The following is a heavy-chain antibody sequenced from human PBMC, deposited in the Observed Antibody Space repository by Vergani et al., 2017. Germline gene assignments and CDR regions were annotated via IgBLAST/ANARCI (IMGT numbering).Heavy chain of an antibody. CDR2: ISWDGGST. J-gene: IGHJ4*02. V-gene: IGHV3-43D*04. CDR3: AKDTHYYDSSGCFDY. D-gene: IGHD3-22*01. Sequence: EVQLVESGGVVVQPGGSLRLSCAASGLTFDDYAMHWVRQAPGKGLEWVSLISWDGGSTYYADSVKGRFTISRDNSKNSLYLQMNSLRAEDTALYYCAKDTHYYDSSGCFDYWGQGTLVTVSS. CDR1: GLTFDDYA.